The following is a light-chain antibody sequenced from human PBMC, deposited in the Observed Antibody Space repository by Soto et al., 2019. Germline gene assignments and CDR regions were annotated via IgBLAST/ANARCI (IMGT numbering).Light chain of an antibody. CDR2: GAS. V-gene: IGKV3-15*01. Sequence: EIVMTQSPATLSVSPGERATLSCRASQSVSNNLAWYQQRPGQAPRLLMYGASTRATGIPARFSGSGSGTEFTLTISSLQSADFAVYFCQQYNNWARTFGQGTKVDIX. J-gene: IGKJ1*01. CDR1: QSVSNN. CDR3: QQYNNWART.